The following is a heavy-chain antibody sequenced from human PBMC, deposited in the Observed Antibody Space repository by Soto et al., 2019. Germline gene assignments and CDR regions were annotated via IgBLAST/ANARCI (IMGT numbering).Heavy chain of an antibody. V-gene: IGHV4-39*01. J-gene: IGHJ4*02. Sequence: SETLSLTCTVSSASIGSTNYTWGWIRQPPGKGLEWIGNIYYSGSTYYNPSLNSRVTISVDTSKNQFSLKLSSVTAADTAVYYCATIPATTILTDYWGQGTLVTVSS. D-gene: IGHD2-2*02. CDR2: IYYSGST. CDR3: ATIPATTILTDY. CDR1: SASIGSTNYT.